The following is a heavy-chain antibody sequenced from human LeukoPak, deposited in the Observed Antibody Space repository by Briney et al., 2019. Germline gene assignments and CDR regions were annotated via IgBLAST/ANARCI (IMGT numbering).Heavy chain of an antibody. Sequence: GGSLRLSCAASGWMHWVRQAPGKGLVWISGINTDGSSTFYADSVKGRFTISRDNAKNTVYLQMNSLRAEDTAVYYCTREVQAAGKTLDYWGQGTLITVSS. CDR2: INTDGSST. V-gene: IGHV3-74*01. D-gene: IGHD6-13*01. CDR3: TREVQAAGKTLDY. J-gene: IGHJ4*02. CDR1: GW.